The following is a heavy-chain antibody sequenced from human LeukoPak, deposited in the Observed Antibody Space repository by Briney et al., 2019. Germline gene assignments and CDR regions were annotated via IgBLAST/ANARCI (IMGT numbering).Heavy chain of an antibody. D-gene: IGHD1-26*01. CDR1: GDSISSSNW. Sequence: SETLSLTCAVSGDSISSSNWWSWVRQPPGKGLEWIGEVYHSGNTNYNPSLKSRVTIPVDKSKNQFSLKLSSVTAADTAVYFCARGGLYSGSSNDYWGQGALVTVSS. V-gene: IGHV4-4*02. CDR3: ARGGLYSGSSNDY. CDR2: VYHSGNT. J-gene: IGHJ4*02.